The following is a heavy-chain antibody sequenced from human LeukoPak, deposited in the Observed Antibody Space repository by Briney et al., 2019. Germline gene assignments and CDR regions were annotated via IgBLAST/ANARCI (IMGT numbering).Heavy chain of an antibody. J-gene: IGHJ4*02. CDR1: GGSISSYY. Sequence: PSETLSLTCTVSGGSISSYYWSWIRQPPGKGLEWIGYIYYSGSTNYNPSLKSRVTISVDTSKNQFSLKLSSVTAADTAVYYCASFYDSSRGFDYWGQGTLVTVSS. CDR3: ASFYDSSRGFDY. V-gene: IGHV4-59*12. D-gene: IGHD3-22*01. CDR2: IYYSGST.